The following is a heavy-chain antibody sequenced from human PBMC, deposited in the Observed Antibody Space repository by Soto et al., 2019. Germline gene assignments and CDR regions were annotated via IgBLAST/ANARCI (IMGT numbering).Heavy chain of an antibody. Sequence: QVQLVESGGGLVKPGGSLRLSCAASGFTFSDYYMSWIRQAPGKGLEWVSYISSSGSTIYYADSVKGRFTISRDNAKNSLYLQMNSLRAEDTAVYYCASRSVTVAARSYGMDVWGQGTTVTVSS. J-gene: IGHJ6*02. D-gene: IGHD6-19*01. CDR2: ISSSGSTI. CDR1: GFTFSDYY. CDR3: ASRSVTVAARSYGMDV. V-gene: IGHV3-11*01.